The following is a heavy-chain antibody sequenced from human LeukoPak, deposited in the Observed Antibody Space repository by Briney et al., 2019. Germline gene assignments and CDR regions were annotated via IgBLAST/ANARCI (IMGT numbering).Heavy chain of an antibody. V-gene: IGHV4-39*07. Sequence: SETLSLTCTVSGGSISSSSYYWGWIRQPPGEGLEWIGSMYYIGSTYCNPSLKSRVTISVDTSKNQFSLKLSSVTAADTAVYYCARGERRAMIVVVVAFDIWGQGTMVTVSS. D-gene: IGHD3-22*01. CDR2: MYYIGST. J-gene: IGHJ3*02. CDR1: GGSISSSSYY. CDR3: ARGERRAMIVVVVAFDI.